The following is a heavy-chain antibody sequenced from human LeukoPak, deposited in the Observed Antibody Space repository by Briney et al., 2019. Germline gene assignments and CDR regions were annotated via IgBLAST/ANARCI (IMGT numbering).Heavy chain of an antibody. Sequence: GGSLRLSCAASGFTVSSNYMSWVRQAPGKGLEWVSVIYSGGSTYYADSVKGRFTISRDNSKNTLYLQMNSLRAEDTAVYYCAKDRGGYDFWSGMGRYYFDYWGQGTLVTVSS. CDR2: IYSGGST. V-gene: IGHV3-53*01. CDR1: GFTVSSNY. D-gene: IGHD3-3*01. CDR3: AKDRGGYDFWSGMGRYYFDY. J-gene: IGHJ4*02.